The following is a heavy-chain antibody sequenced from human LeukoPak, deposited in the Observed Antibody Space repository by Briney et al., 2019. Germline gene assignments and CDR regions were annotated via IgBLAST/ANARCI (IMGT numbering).Heavy chain of an antibody. CDR1: GFTFDDYG. Sequence: PGRSLRLSCAASGFTFDDYGMTWVRQAPGKGLEWVSGLKWNGDNIRYADSVKGRFTISRDNAKSSLYLEMSSLRGEDTALYYCARRRDSSAYYYFDYWGQGTLVTVSS. CDR3: ARRRDSSAYYYFDY. D-gene: IGHD3-22*01. J-gene: IGHJ4*02. V-gene: IGHV3-20*04. CDR2: LKWNGDNI.